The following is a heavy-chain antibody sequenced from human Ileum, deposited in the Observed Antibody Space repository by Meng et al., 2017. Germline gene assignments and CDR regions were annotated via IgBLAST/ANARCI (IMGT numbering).Heavy chain of an antibody. CDR3: ARHGGYSQDF. V-gene: IGHV4-4*02. CDR2: ISHSGSA. D-gene: IGHD4-23*01. CDR1: SGYIRSNTY. J-gene: IGHJ4*02. Sequence: HVLRQESGPGLVRPSGTLSLTCAVSSGYIRSNTYWSWVRQPPGKGLEWIGQISHSGSAYYNPSLKSRVTMSVDKSKSQFSLMLTSVTAADTAIYYCARHGGYSQDFWGQGTLVTVSS.